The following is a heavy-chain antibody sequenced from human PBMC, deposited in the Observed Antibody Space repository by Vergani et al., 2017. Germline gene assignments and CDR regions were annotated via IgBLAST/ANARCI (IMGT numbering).Heavy chain of an antibody. V-gene: IGHV4-31*03. CDR3: ARGAMNCSVGSCYGPFDY. Sequence: QVQLQESGPGLVKPSQTLSLTCTVSGGSISSGDYYWSWIRQHPGKGREWIGYIYYSGSTYYNPSLKSRVTISVDTSKNQFSLKLGSVTAADTAVYYCARGAMNCSVGSCYGPFDYWGQGTLVTVSS. J-gene: IGHJ4*02. D-gene: IGHD2-15*01. CDR2: IYYSGST. CDR1: GGSISSGDYY.